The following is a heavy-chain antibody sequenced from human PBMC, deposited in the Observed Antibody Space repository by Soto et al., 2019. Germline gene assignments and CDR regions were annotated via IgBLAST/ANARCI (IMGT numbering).Heavy chain of an antibody. CDR3: ARDGSGGRGAFDI. J-gene: IGHJ3*02. CDR1: GGSISSSNW. V-gene: IGHV4-4*02. Sequence: PSETLSLTCAVSGGSISSSNWWSWARQPPGKGLEWIGEIYHSGSTNYNPSLKSRVTISVDKSKNQFSLKLSSVTAADTAVYYCARDGSGGRGAFDIWGQGTMVTVSS. CDR2: IYHSGST. D-gene: IGHD3-16*01.